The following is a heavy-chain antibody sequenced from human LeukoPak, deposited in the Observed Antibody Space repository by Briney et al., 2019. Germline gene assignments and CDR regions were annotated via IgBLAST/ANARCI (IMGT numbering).Heavy chain of an antibody. J-gene: IGHJ4*02. CDR3: ARERTAEALAAAAPAC. D-gene: IGHD6-13*01. V-gene: IGHV3-33*01. CDR2: IGDDGTNT. CDR1: GFTFRSDS. Sequence: RRTPRPSSAASGFTFRSDSMHWGRQGPEKRLERGAFIGDDGTNTSYADSVKGRFNTSRDNSKNTMYLQMNSLRGEDTAVYYCARERTAEALAAAAPACWGQGSLATV.